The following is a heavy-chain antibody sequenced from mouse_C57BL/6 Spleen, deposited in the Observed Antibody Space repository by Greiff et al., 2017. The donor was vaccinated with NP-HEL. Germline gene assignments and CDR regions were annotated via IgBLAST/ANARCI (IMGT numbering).Heavy chain of an antibody. D-gene: IGHD1-1*01. CDR1: GYAFSSSW. CDR2: LYPGDGDT. Sequence: QVQLKQSGPELVKPGASVKISCKASGYAFSSSWMNWVKQRPGKGLEWIGRLYPGDGDTNYNGKFKGKATLTADKSSSTAYMQLSSLTSEDSAGYCCARTRTSVVDYWGQGTTLTVSS. CDR3: ARTRTSVVDY. J-gene: IGHJ2*01. V-gene: IGHV1-82*01.